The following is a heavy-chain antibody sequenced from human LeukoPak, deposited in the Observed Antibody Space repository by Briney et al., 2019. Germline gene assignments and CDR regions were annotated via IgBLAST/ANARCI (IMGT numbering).Heavy chain of an antibody. Sequence: GGSLTLSCGAWGFLLRNCGMLWARESRGRGGEWVGVIWYDGGNKYYAESVKGRFTISRDNSKNTLYLQMNSLRAEDTAVYYCARDRAELAPGSPPYFQHWGQGTLVTVSS. CDR3: ARDRAELAPGSPPYFQH. CDR1: GFLLRNCG. CDR2: IWYDGGNK. V-gene: IGHV3-33*01. J-gene: IGHJ1*01. D-gene: IGHD6-13*01.